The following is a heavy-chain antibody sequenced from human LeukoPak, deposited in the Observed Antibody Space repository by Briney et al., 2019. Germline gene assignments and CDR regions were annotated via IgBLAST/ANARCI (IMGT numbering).Heavy chain of an antibody. D-gene: IGHD3-10*01. J-gene: IGHJ3*02. CDR1: GGSISSSSYY. Sequence: SETLSLTCTVSGGSISSSSYYWGWIRQPPGKGLEWIGSIDYSGSTYYNPSLKSRVTISVDTSKNQFSLKLSSETAADTAVYYCARRTYYYGSGISSEAFDIWGQGTMVTVSS. V-gene: IGHV4-39*01. CDR3: ARRTYYYGSGISSEAFDI. CDR2: IDYSGST.